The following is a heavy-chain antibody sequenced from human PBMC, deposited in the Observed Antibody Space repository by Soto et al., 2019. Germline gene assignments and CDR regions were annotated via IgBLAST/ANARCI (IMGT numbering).Heavy chain of an antibody. V-gene: IGHV4-30-2*01. CDR3: ARGVNIVVVVAATSHNWFDP. CDR1: GGSISSGGYS. J-gene: IGHJ5*02. D-gene: IGHD2-15*01. Sequence: PSETLSLTCAVSGGSISSGGYSWSWIRQPPGKGLEWIGYIYHSGSTYYNPSLKSRVTISVDRSKNQFSLKLSSVTAADTAVYYCARGVNIVVVVAATSHNWFDPWGQGTLVTVSS. CDR2: IYHSGST.